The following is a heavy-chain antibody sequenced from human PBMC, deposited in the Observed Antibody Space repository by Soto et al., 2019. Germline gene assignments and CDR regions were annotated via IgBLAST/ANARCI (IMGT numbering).Heavy chain of an antibody. J-gene: IGHJ4*02. CDR2: ISGSGGST. V-gene: IGHV3-23*01. CDR1: GFTFSSYA. Sequence: GGSLRLSCAASGFTFSSYAMSWVRQAPGKGLEWVSAISGSGGSTYYADSVKGRFPISRDNSKNTLYLQMNSLRAEDTAVYYCAKSSHYCSSTSCPFDYWGQGTLVTVSS. CDR3: AKSSHYCSSTSCPFDY. D-gene: IGHD2-2*01.